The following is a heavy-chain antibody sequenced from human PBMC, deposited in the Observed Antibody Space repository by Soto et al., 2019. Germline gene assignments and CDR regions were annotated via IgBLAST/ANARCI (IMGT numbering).Heavy chain of an antibody. CDR2: IWYDGSNK. CDR3: ARDYSTVAGTYFQH. CDR1: GFTFSSYG. D-gene: IGHD6-19*01. V-gene: IGHV3-33*01. Sequence: QVQLVESGGGVVQPGRSLRLSCAASGFTFSSYGMHWVRQAPDKGLEWVAVIWYDGSNKYYADSVKGRFTISRDNSKNKVYLQMNSLRAEDTAVYYCARDYSTVAGTYFQHWGQGTLVTVSS. J-gene: IGHJ1*01.